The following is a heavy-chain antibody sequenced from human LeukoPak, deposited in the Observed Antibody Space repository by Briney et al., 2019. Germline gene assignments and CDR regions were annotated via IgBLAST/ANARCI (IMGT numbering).Heavy chain of an antibody. CDR2: ISISSSYI. CDR3: ARDASVDGSGSY. V-gene: IGHV3-21*01. D-gene: IGHD5-12*01. CDR1: GFTFSSYS. Sequence: PGGTLRLSCAASGFTFSSYSMNWVRQAPGQGLEWFSSISISSSYIYYADSVKCRFTIPRDNAKNSPYLHMNSLRAPDTALDYCARDASVDGSGSYWGQGTLVTVSS. J-gene: IGHJ4*02.